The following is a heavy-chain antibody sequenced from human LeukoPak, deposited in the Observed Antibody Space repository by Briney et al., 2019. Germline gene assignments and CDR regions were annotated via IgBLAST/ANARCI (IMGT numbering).Heavy chain of an antibody. J-gene: IGHJ4*02. Sequence: SETLSLTCTVSGGSISSSSYYWGWIRQPPGKGLEWIGSIYYSGSTYYNPSLKSRVTISVDTSKNQFSLKLSSVTAADTAVYYCARRQRAAAGTGLFGYWGQGTLVTVSS. D-gene: IGHD6-13*01. CDR3: ARRQRAAAGTGLFGY. V-gene: IGHV4-39*01. CDR2: IYYSGST. CDR1: GGSISSSSYY.